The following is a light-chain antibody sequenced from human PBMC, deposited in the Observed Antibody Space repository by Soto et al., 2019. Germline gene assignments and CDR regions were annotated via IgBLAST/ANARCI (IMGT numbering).Light chain of an antibody. V-gene: IGLV2-8*01. CDR2: EVT. Sequence: QSALTQPPSASGSLGQSVTISCTGTSSDVGGYNYVSWHQQHPGKAPKVMIYEVTKRPPGVPDRFSGSKPGNTASLTVSGLQAEDEADYYCSSFAGGGNPVLLGGGTTLTVL. J-gene: IGLJ2*01. CDR1: SSDVGGYNY. CDR3: SSFAGGGNPVL.